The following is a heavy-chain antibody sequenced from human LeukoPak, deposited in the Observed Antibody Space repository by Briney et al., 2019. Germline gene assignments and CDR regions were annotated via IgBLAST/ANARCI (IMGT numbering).Heavy chain of an antibody. V-gene: IGHV4-34*01. CDR3: ARGPGYCSSTSCYIWFDP. D-gene: IGHD2-2*02. CDR2: INHSGST. CDR1: GGSFSGYY. Sequence: SETLSLTCAVYGGSFSGYYWSWIRQPPGKGPEWIGEINHSGSTNYNPSLKSRVTISVDTSKNQFSLKLSSVTAADTAVYYCARGPGYCSSTSCYIWFDPWGQGTLVTVSS. J-gene: IGHJ5*02.